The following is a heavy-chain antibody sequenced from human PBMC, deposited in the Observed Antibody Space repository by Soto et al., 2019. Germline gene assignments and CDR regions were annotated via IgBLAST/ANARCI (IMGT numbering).Heavy chain of an antibody. CDR2: ISYDGANT. D-gene: IGHD6-13*01. CDR1: GFTFSDYG. Sequence: GGSLRLSCSASGFTFSDYGMHWVRQAPGKRPEWVAVISYDGANTYYADSVKGRFTISRDNSKNTLWLQMNSLRVEDTAVYYCAKDPSGYSIPFDPWGQGTLVTVSS. CDR3: AKDPSGYSIPFDP. J-gene: IGHJ5*02. V-gene: IGHV3-30*18.